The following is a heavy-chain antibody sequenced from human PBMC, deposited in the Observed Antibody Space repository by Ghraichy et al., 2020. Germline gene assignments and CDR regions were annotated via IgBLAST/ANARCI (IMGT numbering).Heavy chain of an antibody. CDR2: IYYSGST. CDR3: ARQPGITMIGEPGYFDY. J-gene: IGHJ4*02. D-gene: IGHD3-10*02. V-gene: IGHV4-39*07. Sequence: SETLSLTCTVSGGSISSSSYYWGWIRQPPGKGLEWIGSIYYSGSTYYNPSLKSRVTISVDTSKNQFSLKLSSVTAADTAVYYCARQPGITMIGEPGYFDYWGQGTLVTVSS. CDR1: GGSISSSSYY.